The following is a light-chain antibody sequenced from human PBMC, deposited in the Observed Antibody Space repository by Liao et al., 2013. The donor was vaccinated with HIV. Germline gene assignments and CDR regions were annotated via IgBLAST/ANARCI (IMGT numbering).Light chain of an antibody. V-gene: IGLV3-21*04. CDR2: KDS. CDR1: NIGSKS. J-gene: IGLJ3*02. CDR3: QVWDSSSDHWG. Sequence: SYVLTQAPSVSVAPGKTARITCGGNNIGSKSVHWYQQKPGQAPVLLIYKDSERPSGIPERFSGSSSGTTVTLTISGVQAEDEADYYCQVWDSSSDHWGFGGGTKLTVL.